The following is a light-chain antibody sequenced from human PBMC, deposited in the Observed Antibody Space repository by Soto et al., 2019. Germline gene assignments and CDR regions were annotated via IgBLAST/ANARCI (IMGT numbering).Light chain of an antibody. CDR3: SSYTSSSTYV. CDR1: SSDVGGYNS. J-gene: IGLJ1*01. Sequence: QSVLSQPASVSGSPGQSITISCTGTSSDVGGYNSLSWYQQHPGKVPKLMIYDVNNRPSGVSYRFSGSKSGNTASLTILGLQAEDEADYYCSSYTSSSTYVFGTGTKLTVL. V-gene: IGLV2-14*01. CDR2: DVN.